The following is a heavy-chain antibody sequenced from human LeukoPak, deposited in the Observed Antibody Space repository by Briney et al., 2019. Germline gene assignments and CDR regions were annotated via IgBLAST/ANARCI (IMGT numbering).Heavy chain of an antibody. CDR3: TRDCSGATCYEEMDY. V-gene: IGHV3-49*04. Sequence: PGRSLRLSCRPSGFTFGDYAMSWVRQAPGKGLEWVGFIRSKAFGATTDYAASVKGGFTVSRDDSKGIAYLQMNSLRTEDTAVYYCTRDCSGATCYEEMDYWGQGTLVTVSS. CDR2: IRSKAFGATT. CDR1: GFTFGDYA. J-gene: IGHJ4*02. D-gene: IGHD2-15*01.